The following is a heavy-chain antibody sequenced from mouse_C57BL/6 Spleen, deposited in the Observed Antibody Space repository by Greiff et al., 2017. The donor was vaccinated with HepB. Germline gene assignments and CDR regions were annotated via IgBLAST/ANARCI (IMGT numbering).Heavy chain of an antibody. Sequence: QVQLQQPGAELVMPGASVKLSCKASGYTFTSYWMHWVKQRPGQGLEWIGEIDPSDSYTNYNQKFKGKSTLTVDKSSSTAYMQLSSLTSEDSAVYYCERGMVTAEDYWGQGTTLTVSS. D-gene: IGHD2-2*01. CDR3: ERGMVTAEDY. J-gene: IGHJ2*01. CDR2: IDPSDSYT. CDR1: GYTFTSYW. V-gene: IGHV1-69*01.